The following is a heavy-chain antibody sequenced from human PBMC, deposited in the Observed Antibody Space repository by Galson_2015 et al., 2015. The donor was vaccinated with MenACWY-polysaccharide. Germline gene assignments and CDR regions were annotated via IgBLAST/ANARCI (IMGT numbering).Heavy chain of an antibody. CDR3: ARDVIHFWSGYYLGGGDY. CDR1: GYTFTSYY. Sequence: SVEVSCKASGYTFTSYYMHWVRQAPGQGLEWMGWINPNSGGSTSYAQKFQGRVTMTRDTSTSTVYMELSSLRSEDTAVYYCARDVIHFWSGYYLGGGDYWGQGTLVTVSS. D-gene: IGHD3-3*02. V-gene: IGHV1-46*01. J-gene: IGHJ4*02. CDR2: INPNSGGST.